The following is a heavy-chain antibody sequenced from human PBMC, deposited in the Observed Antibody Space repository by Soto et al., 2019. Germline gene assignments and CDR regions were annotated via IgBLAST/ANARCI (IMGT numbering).Heavy chain of an antibody. CDR2: INHSGST. CDR1: GGSFSGYY. J-gene: IGHJ6*02. D-gene: IGHD5-12*01. V-gene: IGHV4-34*01. Sequence: SETLSLTCAVYGGSFSGYYWSWIRQPPGKGLEWIGEINHSGSTNYNPSLKSRVTISVDTSKNQFSLKLSSVTAADTAVYYCARGQSLASGSQPPRGYYYGMDVWGQGTTVTVSS. CDR3: ARGQSLASGSQPPRGYYYGMDV.